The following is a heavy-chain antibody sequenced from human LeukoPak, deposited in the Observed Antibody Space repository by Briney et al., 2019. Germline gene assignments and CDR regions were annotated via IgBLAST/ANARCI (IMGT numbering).Heavy chain of an antibody. CDR2: LHSGGGT. V-gene: IGHV3-66*01. Sequence: GGSLRLSCAVSGFSVSGNYMSWVRQAPGQGLEWVSVLHSGGGTFYTDSVRGRFTISRDNFKNTLYLQMNSLTDEDTAVYYCARDSQYYFLDYWGQGTQVTVS. CDR3: ARDSQYYFLDY. D-gene: IGHD2/OR15-2a*01. J-gene: IGHJ4*02. CDR1: GFSVSGNY.